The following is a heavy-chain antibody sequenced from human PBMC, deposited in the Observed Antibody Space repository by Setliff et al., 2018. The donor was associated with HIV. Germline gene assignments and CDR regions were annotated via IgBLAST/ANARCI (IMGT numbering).Heavy chain of an antibody. CDR2: IYHSGST. J-gene: IGHJ6*03. V-gene: IGHV4-39*01. D-gene: IGHD1-26*01. CDR1: GGSIDSFSYY. Sequence: PSETLSLTCAVSGGSIDSFSYYWGWIRQTPGKELEWIGNIYHSGSTNYNQSLKSRAAISVDMSKRHFFLKLRSVTAADTALYYCARQWAERVMDVWGNGTTVTAP. CDR3: ARQWAERVMDV.